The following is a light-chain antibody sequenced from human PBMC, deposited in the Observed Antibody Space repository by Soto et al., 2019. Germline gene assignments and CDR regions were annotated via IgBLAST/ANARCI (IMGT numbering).Light chain of an antibody. CDR2: AAS. V-gene: IGKV1-9*01. J-gene: IGKJ1*01. Sequence: IQLTQSPSSLSASVGDRVTITCRASQAISSYLAWYQQKPGEAPKLLIYAASTLQSGVPSRFSGSGSGTDFTLTISSLQPEDFGTFSCQQVNSYPRTLGQGTKVDIK. CDR3: QQVNSYPRT. CDR1: QAISSY.